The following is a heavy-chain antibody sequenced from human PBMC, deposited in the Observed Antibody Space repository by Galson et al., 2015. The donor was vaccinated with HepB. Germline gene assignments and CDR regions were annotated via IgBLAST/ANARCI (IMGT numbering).Heavy chain of an antibody. J-gene: IGHJ4*02. V-gene: IGHV1-46*01. CDR3: ARVVSGYYYVLEY. Sequence: SVKVSCKASGYTFTDYYMHWVRQAPGQGLECMGIINPSSGTTDYTQKFQGRVSMTTDTSTSTVYMELSSLRSEDTAVYYCARVVSGYYYVLEYWGQGTLATVSS. CDR2: INPSSGTT. CDR1: GYTFTDYY. D-gene: IGHD3-22*01.